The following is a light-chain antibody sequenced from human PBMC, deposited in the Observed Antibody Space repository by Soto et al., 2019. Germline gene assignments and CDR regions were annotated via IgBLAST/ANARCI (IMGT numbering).Light chain of an antibody. J-gene: IGKJ1*01. CDR1: QSVSNNY. V-gene: IGKV3-20*01. Sequence: EIVLTQSPGPLSLSPGERSTLSCRASQSVSNNYLAWYQQKPGQGPRLLIYGASSRATGIPDRFSGSGSGTDFTLTISRLEPEDFAVYYCQQYGTPPQTFGQGTKVDIK. CDR2: GAS. CDR3: QQYGTPPQT.